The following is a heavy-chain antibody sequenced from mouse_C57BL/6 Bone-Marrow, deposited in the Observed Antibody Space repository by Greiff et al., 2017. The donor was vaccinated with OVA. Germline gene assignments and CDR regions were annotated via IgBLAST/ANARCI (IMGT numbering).Heavy chain of an antibody. J-gene: IGHJ2*01. V-gene: IGHV1-82*01. Sequence: VKLQESGPELVKPGASVKISCKASGYAFSSSWMNWVKQRPGTGLEWIGRIYPGDGDTNYNGKFKGKATLTADKSSSTAYMQLSSLTSEDSAVYFCARHDDGYYASYFDYWGQGTTLTVSS. CDR1: GYAFSSSW. CDR2: IYPGDGDT. D-gene: IGHD2-3*01. CDR3: ARHDDGYYASYFDY.